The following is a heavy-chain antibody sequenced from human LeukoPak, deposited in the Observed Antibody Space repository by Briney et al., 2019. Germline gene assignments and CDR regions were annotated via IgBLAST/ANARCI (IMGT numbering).Heavy chain of an antibody. V-gene: IGHV1-69*13. D-gene: IGHD6-13*01. CDR3: ARDRAAARYYYYYYMDV. Sequence: SVKVSCKASGGTFSSYAISWVRQAPGQGLEWMGGIIPIFGTANYAQKFQGRVTITADESTSTAYMELSSLRSEDTAVYYCARDRAAARYYYYYYMDVWGKGTTVTVSS. CDR1: GGTFSSYA. CDR2: IIPIFGTA. J-gene: IGHJ6*03.